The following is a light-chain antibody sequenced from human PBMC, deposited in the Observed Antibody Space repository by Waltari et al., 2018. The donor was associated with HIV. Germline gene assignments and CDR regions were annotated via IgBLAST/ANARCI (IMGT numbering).Light chain of an antibody. CDR2: ETS. CDR3: GTWDDSLGAVV. CDR1: SSNIGNNY. V-gene: IGLV1-51*02. Sequence: QSVLTQPPSVSAAPGQTVTLPCSGTSSNIGNNYVSWYHQVPVTTPKLLIDETSKRPSGIPDRFSGSKSGTSATLGITGVQTADEADYYCGTWDDSLGAVVFGGGTRVTV. J-gene: IGLJ2*01.